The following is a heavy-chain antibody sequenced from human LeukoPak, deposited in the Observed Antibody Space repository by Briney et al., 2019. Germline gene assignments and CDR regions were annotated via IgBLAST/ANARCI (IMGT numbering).Heavy chain of an antibody. V-gene: IGHV3-23*01. D-gene: IGHD1-26*01. CDR1: GFTFRSYA. CDR3: AKNTVGETIGWDAYDI. Sequence: PPGGSLRLSCAVSGFTFRSYAMSWVRQAPGKGLEWVASITGGGITAYYADSVKGRFTISRDNSKNTLYLQMNSLRVEDTAVYYCAKNTVGETIGWDAYDIWGHGTLGAASS. CDR2: ITGGGITA. J-gene: IGHJ3*02.